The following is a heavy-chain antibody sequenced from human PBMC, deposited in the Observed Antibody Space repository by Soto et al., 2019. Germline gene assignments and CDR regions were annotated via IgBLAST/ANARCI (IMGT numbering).Heavy chain of an antibody. CDR3: ARGYCSSTSCYPYYYYGMDV. CDR1: GGTFSSYT. Sequence: QVQLVQSGAEVKKPGSSVKVSCKASGGTFSSYTISWVRQAPGQGLEWMGRIIPILGIANYAQKFQGRVTITADKYTSTAYMEVSSLRAEDTAVYYCARGYCSSTSCYPYYYYGMDVWGQGTTVTVSS. D-gene: IGHD2-2*01. J-gene: IGHJ6*02. CDR2: IIPILGIA. V-gene: IGHV1-69*02.